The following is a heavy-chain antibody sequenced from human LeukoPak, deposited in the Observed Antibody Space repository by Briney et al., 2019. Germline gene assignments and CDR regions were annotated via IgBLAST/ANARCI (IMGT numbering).Heavy chain of an antibody. V-gene: IGHV3-74*01. J-gene: IGHJ4*02. CDR1: GNYW. D-gene: IGHD4/OR15-4a*01. CDR3: ATGDYGVHGDY. CDR2: INSDGSWT. Sequence: GGSLRLSCAASGNYWMHWVRQVPGKGLVWVSHINSDGSWTSYADSVKGRFTISKDNAKNTVYLQMNSLRAEDTAVYYCATGDYGVHGDYWGQGILVTVSS.